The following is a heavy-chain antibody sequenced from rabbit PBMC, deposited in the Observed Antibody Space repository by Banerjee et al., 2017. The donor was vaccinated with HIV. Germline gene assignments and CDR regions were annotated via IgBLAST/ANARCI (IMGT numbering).Heavy chain of an antibody. CDR1: GIDFTYYY. J-gene: IGHJ4*01. V-gene: IGHV1S45*01. Sequence: QEQLAESGGDLVKPGGTLTLTCKASGIDFTYYYMCWVRQAPGKGLEWIGCIANGDGSTYYASWAKGRFTISKISSTTVTLQMTSLTAADTATYFCARGAGHADYGDASLWGQGTLVTVS. D-gene: IGHD2-1*01. CDR3: ARGAGHADYGDASL. CDR2: IANGDGST.